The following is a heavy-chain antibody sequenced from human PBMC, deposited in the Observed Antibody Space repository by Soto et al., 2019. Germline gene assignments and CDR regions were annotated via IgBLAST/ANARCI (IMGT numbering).Heavy chain of an antibody. Sequence: QVQLVQSGAEIRKPGASVRVSCKASGYTFTNYDVNWVRQVPGQGLEWMGWLNPGSGDTGYAQKFQGRVTMTRNTSIGTADMELSSLRSGDTAIYYCARMASFGTLNWFDPWGQGTLVTVSS. CDR1: GYTFTNYD. CDR2: LNPGSGDT. J-gene: IGHJ5*02. D-gene: IGHD3-16*01. CDR3: ARMASFGTLNWFDP. V-gene: IGHV1-8*01.